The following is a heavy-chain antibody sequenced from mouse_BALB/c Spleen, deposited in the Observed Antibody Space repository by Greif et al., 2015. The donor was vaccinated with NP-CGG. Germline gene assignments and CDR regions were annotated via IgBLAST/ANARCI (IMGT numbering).Heavy chain of an antibody. Sequence: VKLMESGPGLVAPSQSLSITCTVSGFSLTSYGVHWVRQPPGKGLEWLGVIWAGGSTNYNSALMSRLSISKDNSKSHVFLKMNSLQTDDTAMYYCARDLTYYRYDGAYWGQGTLVTVSA. CDR3: ARDLTYYRYDGAY. CDR2: IWAGGST. D-gene: IGHD2-14*01. V-gene: IGHV2-9*02. J-gene: IGHJ3*01. CDR1: GFSLTSYG.